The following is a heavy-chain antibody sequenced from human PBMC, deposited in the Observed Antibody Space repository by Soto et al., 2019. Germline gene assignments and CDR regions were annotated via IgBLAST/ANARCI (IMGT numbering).Heavy chain of an antibody. Sequence: SLRLSCAAYGFTFSSYSMNWVRQAPGKRLEWVSSISSSSSYIYYADSVKGRFSISRDNAKNSLYLQMHSLRAEDTDVYYGARVSAVIGYCSGGSCYSGAFDIWGQGTMVTVSS. V-gene: IGHV3-21*01. CDR1: GFTFSSYS. J-gene: IGHJ3*02. CDR2: ISSSSSYI. CDR3: ARVSAVIGYCSGGSCYSGAFDI. D-gene: IGHD2-15*01.